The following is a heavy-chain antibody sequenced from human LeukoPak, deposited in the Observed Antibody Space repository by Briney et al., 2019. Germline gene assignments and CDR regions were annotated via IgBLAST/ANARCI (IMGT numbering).Heavy chain of an antibody. D-gene: IGHD3-16*02. CDR2: ISAYNGNT. CDR3: ARDTETYDYVWGSYRYFDY. CDR1: GYTFTSYG. Sequence: GASVKVSCKASGYTFTSYGISWVRQAPGQGLEWMGWISAYNGNTNYAQKLQGRVTMTTDTSTNTAYMELRSLRSDDTAVYYCARDTETYDYVWGSYRYFDYWGQGTLVTVSS. J-gene: IGHJ4*02. V-gene: IGHV1-18*01.